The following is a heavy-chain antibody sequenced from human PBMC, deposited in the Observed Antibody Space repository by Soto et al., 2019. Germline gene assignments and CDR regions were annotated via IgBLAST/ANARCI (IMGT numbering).Heavy chain of an antibody. J-gene: IGHJ4*02. CDR1: GGSISSGGYY. Sequence: PSETLSLTCTVSGGSISSGGYYWSWIRQHPGKGLEWIGYIYYSGSTYYNPSLKSRVTISVDTSKNQFSLKLSSVTAADTAVYYCARIEGVPYYGSGSYQIDYWGQGTLVTVSS. CDR2: IYYSGST. V-gene: IGHV4-30-4*08. D-gene: IGHD3-10*01. CDR3: ARIEGVPYYGSGSYQIDY.